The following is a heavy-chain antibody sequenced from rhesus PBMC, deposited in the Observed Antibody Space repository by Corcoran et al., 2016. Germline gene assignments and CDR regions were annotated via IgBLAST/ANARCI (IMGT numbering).Heavy chain of an antibody. Sequence: QVQLQESGPGLVKPSETLSLTCAVSGGFFSRYWWRWIRQPPGKGLEWIGEINGNSGSTNYNPSLKSRVTISKDASKNQFSLKLSSVTAADTAVYYCARDSGGLDSWGQGVVVTVSS. D-gene: IGHD5-24*01. CDR3: ARDSGGLDS. CDR1: GGFFSRYW. J-gene: IGHJ6*01. V-gene: IGHV4-80*01. CDR2: INGNSGST.